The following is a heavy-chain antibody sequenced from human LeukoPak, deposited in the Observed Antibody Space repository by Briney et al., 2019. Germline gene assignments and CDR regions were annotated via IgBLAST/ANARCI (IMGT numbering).Heavy chain of an antibody. CDR3: AKASVGATLDFDY. V-gene: IGHV3-23*01. D-gene: IGHD1-26*01. J-gene: IGHJ4*02. CDR1: GFTFSNYA. CDR2: ISGSGGST. Sequence: TGGSLRLSCAAFGFTFSNYAMIWVRQAPGKGLEWVSAISGSGGSTYYADSVKGRFTISRDNSKNTLYLQMNSLRAEDTAVYYCAKASVGATLDFDYWGQGTLVTVSS.